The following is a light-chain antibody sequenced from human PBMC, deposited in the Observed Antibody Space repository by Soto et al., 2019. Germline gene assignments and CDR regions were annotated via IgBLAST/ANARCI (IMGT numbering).Light chain of an antibody. CDR1: SSDVGGYNY. CDR2: DVT. CDR3: SSYTGSTTLVV. V-gene: IGLV2-14*01. J-gene: IGLJ2*01. Sequence: QSALTQPASVSGSPGPSITISCTGTSSDVGGYNYVSWYQQHPGKAPKLMIYDVTDRPSGVSNRFSGSKPGNTASLTISGLQAEDEADYSCSSYTGSTTLVVFGGGTKLPV.